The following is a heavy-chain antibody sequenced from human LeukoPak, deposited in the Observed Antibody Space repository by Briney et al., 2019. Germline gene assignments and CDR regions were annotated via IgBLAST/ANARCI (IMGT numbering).Heavy chain of an antibody. CDR2: ISWNSGSI. Sequence: PGGSLRLSCAASGFTFDDYAMHWVRQAPGKGLEWVSGISWNSGSIGYADSVKGRFTISRDNAKNSLYLQMNSLRAEDTAVYYCAKRLWFGEFAPDYYGMDVWGQGTTVTVSS. D-gene: IGHD3-10*01. J-gene: IGHJ6*02. V-gene: IGHV3-9*01. CDR1: GFTFDDYA. CDR3: AKRLWFGEFAPDYYGMDV.